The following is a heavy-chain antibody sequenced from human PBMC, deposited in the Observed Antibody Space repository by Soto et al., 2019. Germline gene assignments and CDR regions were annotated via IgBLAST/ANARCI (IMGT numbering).Heavy chain of an antibody. CDR1: GFTFSSYS. CDR3: ARGDDYGDHENYYYGMDV. CDR2: IRGSSSYI. D-gene: IGHD4-17*01. Sequence: GGSLRLSCAASGFTFSSYSMNWVRQAPGKGPEWVSSIRGSSSYIYYADSVKGRFIISRDNADNSLYLQMNSLRAEDTAVYYCARGDDYGDHENYYYGMDVWGQGTTVTVSS. V-gene: IGHV3-21*01. J-gene: IGHJ6*02.